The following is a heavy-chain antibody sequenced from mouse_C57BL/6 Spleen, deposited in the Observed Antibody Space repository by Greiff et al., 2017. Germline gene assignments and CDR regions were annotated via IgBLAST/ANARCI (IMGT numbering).Heavy chain of an antibody. CDR3: AREVTTVVAPRYFDV. V-gene: IGHV1-52*01. Sequence: QVQLQQSGAELVRPGSSVKLSCKASGYTFTSYWMHWVKQRPIQGLEWIGNIDPSDSETHYNQKFKDKATLTVDKSSSTAYMQLSSLTSEDSAVYYCAREVTTVVAPRYFDVWGTGTTVTVSS. D-gene: IGHD1-1*01. CDR2: IDPSDSET. J-gene: IGHJ1*03. CDR1: GYTFTSYW.